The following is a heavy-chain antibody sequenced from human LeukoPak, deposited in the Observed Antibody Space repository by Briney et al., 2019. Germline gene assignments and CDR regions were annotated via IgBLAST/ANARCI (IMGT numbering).Heavy chain of an antibody. CDR3: ANLPMATITSDAFDI. D-gene: IGHD5-24*01. V-gene: IGHV3-30*02. Sequence: GGSLRLSRAASGFTFSSYGMHWVRQAPGKGLEWVAFIRYDGSNKYYADSVKGRFTISRDNSKNTLYLQMNSLRAEDTAVYYCANLPMATITSDAFDIWGQGTMVTVSS. CDR1: GFTFSSYG. J-gene: IGHJ3*02. CDR2: IRYDGSNK.